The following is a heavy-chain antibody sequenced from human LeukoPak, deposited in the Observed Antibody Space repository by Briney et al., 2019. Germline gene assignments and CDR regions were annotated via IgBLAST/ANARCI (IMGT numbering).Heavy chain of an antibody. V-gene: IGHV3-23*01. CDR2: ISRSLGST. J-gene: IGHJ4*02. Sequence: GWSLRLSCAATEFKLIRYSMSWFLQAPGKGLEWVSAISRSLGSTYYADSVKDRFTISRDISRNTLYLQMNSLRGDDTAVYYCANGPAAADTDVDYWGQGTLVTVSS. D-gene: IGHD6-13*01. CDR1: EFKLIRYS. CDR3: ANGPAAADTDVDY.